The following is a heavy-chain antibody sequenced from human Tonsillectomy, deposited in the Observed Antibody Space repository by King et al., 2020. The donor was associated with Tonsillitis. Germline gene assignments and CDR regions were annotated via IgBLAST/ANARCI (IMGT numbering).Heavy chain of an antibody. V-gene: IGHV4-34*01. CDR2: NNPSGST. CDR1: GGVFSGYY. D-gene: IGHD3-10*01. J-gene: IGHJ3*02. CDR3: ARGRYYGSGSYGAFDI. Sequence: VQLQQWGAGLFKPSETLSLTCAVYGGVFSGYYWSWIRQPPGKGLEWIGENNPSGSTNYNPSLKSRVTISVDTSKNQFSLQLSAVTAADTAVYYCARGRYYGSGSYGAFDIWGQGTMVTVSS.